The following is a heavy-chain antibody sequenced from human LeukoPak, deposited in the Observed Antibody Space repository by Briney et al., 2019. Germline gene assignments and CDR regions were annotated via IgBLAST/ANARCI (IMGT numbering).Heavy chain of an antibody. D-gene: IGHD6-6*01. Sequence: SVKVSCKASGGTFSSYAISWVRQAPGQGLEWMGRIIPIFGTANYAQKFQGRVTITTDESTSTAYMELSSLRSEDTAVYYCARLAALGDWFDPWGQGTLVTVSS. V-gene: IGHV1-69*05. CDR3: ARLAALGDWFDP. CDR2: IIPIFGTA. CDR1: GGTFSSYA. J-gene: IGHJ5*02.